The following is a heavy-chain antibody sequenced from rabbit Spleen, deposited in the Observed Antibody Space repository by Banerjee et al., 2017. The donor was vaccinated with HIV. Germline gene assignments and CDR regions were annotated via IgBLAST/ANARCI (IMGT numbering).Heavy chain of an antibody. D-gene: IGHD6-1*01. V-gene: IGHV1S40*01. CDR3: ARAIYVGFAGFGYAPHYFNL. CDR1: GFTISSTYW. Sequence: QSLEESGGDLVKPGASLTLTCKASGFTISSTYWICWVRQAPGKGLEWIACIDDVDGSTYYASWAKGRFTISKTSSTTVTLQMTSLTAADTATYFCARAIYVGFAGFGYAPHYFNLWGPGTLVTVS. CDR2: IDDVDGST. J-gene: IGHJ4*01.